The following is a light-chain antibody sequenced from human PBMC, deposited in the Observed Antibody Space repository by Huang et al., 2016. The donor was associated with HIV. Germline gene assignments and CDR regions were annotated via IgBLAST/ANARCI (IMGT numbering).Light chain of an antibody. CDR2: AAS. V-gene: IGKV1-5*01. CDR1: QSISRW. CDR3: QQYSNYWT. J-gene: IGKJ1*01. Sequence: DIQMTQSPSTLSASVGDRVNITCRASQSISRWLAWYQQKPGKAPDLLIYAASTLQSGVPSRCSGSGSGTEFILTISSLQPDDFATYFCQQYSNYWTFGQGTKVEIK.